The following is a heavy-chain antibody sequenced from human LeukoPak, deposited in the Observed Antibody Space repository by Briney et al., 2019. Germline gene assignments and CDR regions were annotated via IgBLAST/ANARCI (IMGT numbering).Heavy chain of an antibody. CDR1: GGSISSSSYY. J-gene: IGHJ4*02. D-gene: IGHD6-13*01. Sequence: SETLSLTCTVSGGSISSSSYYWGWIRQPPGKGLEWIGSIYDSGSTSYYPSLKSRVTISVDTSKNQFSLKLSSVTAADTAVYFCARDTNVGQQLADHFDYWGQGTLVTVSS. CDR3: ARDTNVGQQLADHFDY. CDR2: IYDSGST. V-gene: IGHV4-39*07.